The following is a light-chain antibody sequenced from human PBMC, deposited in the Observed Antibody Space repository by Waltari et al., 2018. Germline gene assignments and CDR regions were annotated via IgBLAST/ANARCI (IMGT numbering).Light chain of an antibody. V-gene: IGKV4-1*01. Sequence: DIVMTQSPDFLAVSLGERATIKCKSSQSVFYSPYNQNCLAWYQQKPGQPPELLFYWASTRESGVPDRFSGSGSGTDFTLTISSLQAEDVAFYYCQQYYSSPWTFGQGTKVEVK. CDR3: QQYYSSPWT. J-gene: IGKJ1*01. CDR2: WAS. CDR1: QSVFYSPYNQNC.